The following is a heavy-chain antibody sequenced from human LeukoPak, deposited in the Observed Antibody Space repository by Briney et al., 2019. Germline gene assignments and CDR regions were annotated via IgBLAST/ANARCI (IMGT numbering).Heavy chain of an antibody. CDR1: GFTFSSYA. D-gene: IGHD2-15*01. V-gene: IGHV3-23*01. Sequence: PGGSLRLSCAASGFTFSSYAMSWVRQAPGKGLEWVSAISGSGGSTYYADSVKGRFTISRDNSKNTLNLQMNSLRAEDTAVYYCAKDYCSGGSCYHQPAIEYFQHWGQGTLVTVSS. J-gene: IGHJ1*01. CDR3: AKDYCSGGSCYHQPAIEYFQH. CDR2: ISGSGGST.